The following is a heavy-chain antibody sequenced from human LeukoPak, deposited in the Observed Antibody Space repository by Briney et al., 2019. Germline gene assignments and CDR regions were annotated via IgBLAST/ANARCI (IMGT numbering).Heavy chain of an antibody. CDR2: IYTSGST. J-gene: IGHJ4*02. D-gene: IGHD2-15*01. Sequence: SETLSLTCTVSGGSISSYYWSWLRQPAGKGLEWIGRIYTSGSTNYNPSLKSRVTMSVDASKNQFYLKLSSVTAADTAVYYCASTTPLGYCSGGSCYSLDHWGQGTLVTVSS. CDR1: GGSISSYY. CDR3: ASTTPLGYCSGGSCYSLDH. V-gene: IGHV4-4*07.